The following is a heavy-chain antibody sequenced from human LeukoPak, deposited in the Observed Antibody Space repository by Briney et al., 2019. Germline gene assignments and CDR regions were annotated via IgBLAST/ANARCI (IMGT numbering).Heavy chain of an antibody. V-gene: IGHV4-39*01. CDR1: GGSISSSSYY. Sequence: SETLSLTCTVSGGSISSSSYYWGWIRQPPGKGLEWIGSIYYSGSTYYNPSLKSRVTISVDTSKNQFSLKLSSVTAADTAVYYCARHGVDYYDFWGGYSSFDYWGQGSLVTVSS. CDR3: ARHGVDYYDFWGGYSSFDY. CDR2: IYYSGST. D-gene: IGHD3-3*01. J-gene: IGHJ4*02.